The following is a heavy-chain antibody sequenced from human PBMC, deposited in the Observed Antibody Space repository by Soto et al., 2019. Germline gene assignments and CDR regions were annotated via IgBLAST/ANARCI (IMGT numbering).Heavy chain of an antibody. CDR3: ASVAVTGKAGFDY. Sequence: ASVKVSCKASGYTFSGFYMHWVRQAPGQGLEWMGWINPNSGGTKSAEKFQGRVTMTRDTSISTSYMELSRLTSDDTAVYYCASVAVTGKAGFDYWGQGTHVAVSS. CDR2: INPNSGGT. CDR1: GYTFSGFY. D-gene: IGHD6-19*01. J-gene: IGHJ4*02. V-gene: IGHV1-2*02.